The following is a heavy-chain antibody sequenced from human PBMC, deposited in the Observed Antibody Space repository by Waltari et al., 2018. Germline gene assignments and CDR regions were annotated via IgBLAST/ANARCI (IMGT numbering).Heavy chain of an antibody. Sequence: EVQLVESGGGLIQPGGCLRLSCAASGFAVSSNYMGWVRQAPGKGLAWVSVIYSGGSTYYADSVKGRFTISRDNSKNTLYLQMNSLRAEDTAVYYCARILGGYDWTPYFDYWGQGTLVTVSS. CDR3: ARILGGYDWTPYFDY. D-gene: IGHD5-12*01. CDR1: GFAVSSNY. V-gene: IGHV3-53*01. CDR2: IYSGGST. J-gene: IGHJ4*02.